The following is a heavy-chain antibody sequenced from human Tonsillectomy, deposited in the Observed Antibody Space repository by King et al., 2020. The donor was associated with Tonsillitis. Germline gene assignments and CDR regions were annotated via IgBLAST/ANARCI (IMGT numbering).Heavy chain of an antibody. J-gene: IGHJ4*02. CDR1: GFTFSSYW. CDR3: ARVGGIAGAGTALEFDY. V-gene: IGHV3-74*01. Sequence: VQLVESGGGLVQPGGSLRLSFAASGFTFSSYWMHWVRQAPGKGLVWVSRINSDGSSTSYADSVKGRFTISRENAKNTLYLQMNSLRAEDTAVYYCARVGGIAGAGTALEFDYWGQGTLVTVSS. CDR2: INSDGSST. D-gene: IGHD6-19*01.